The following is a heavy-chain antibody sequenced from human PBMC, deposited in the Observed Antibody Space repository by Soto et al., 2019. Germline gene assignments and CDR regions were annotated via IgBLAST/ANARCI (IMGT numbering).Heavy chain of an antibody. V-gene: IGHV3-23*01. J-gene: IGHJ4*02. Sequence: GGSLRLSCAASGFTLDKYNMGCVRQAPGKGLEWVAESYSTGGTEYADSVKGRFSISRDNSKNMLFLQMNSLRVEDTALYYCSRDRDPDGICIFYSSGQGSPVIGSS. CDR3: SRDRDPDGICIFYS. CDR1: GFTLDKYN. CDR2: SYSTGGT. D-gene: IGHD1-20*01.